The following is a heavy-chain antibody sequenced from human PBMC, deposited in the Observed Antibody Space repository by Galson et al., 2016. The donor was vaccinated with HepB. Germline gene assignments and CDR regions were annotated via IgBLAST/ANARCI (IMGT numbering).Heavy chain of an antibody. J-gene: IGHJ4*02. CDR2: SRNKPNSYTT. D-gene: IGHD3-10*01. Sequence: SLRLSCAASGFIFSEYYMDWVRQAPGKGLEWVGRSRNKPNSYTTEYAASVKGRFTISRDDSSNSLYLQMNSLRTEDTAVYYCTRALTMVRLAYGHWGQGTLVTVSS. CDR3: TRALTMVRLAYGH. CDR1: GFIFSEYY. V-gene: IGHV3-72*01.